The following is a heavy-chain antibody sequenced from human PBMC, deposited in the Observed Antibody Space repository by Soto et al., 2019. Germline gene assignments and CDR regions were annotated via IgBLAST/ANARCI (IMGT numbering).Heavy chain of an antibody. V-gene: IGHV4-31*03. CDR3: ARTPLL. J-gene: IGHJ4*02. CDR2: IYYSGSTYCN. CDR1: GGSISSGGYY. D-gene: IGHD1-26*01. Sequence: QVQLQESGPGLVKPSQTLSLTCTVSGGSISSGGYYWSWIRQHPGKGLEWIGYIYYSGSTYCNYSNPSLKTRVTIAVATSKDQFALKLSSVTAAHPAVYYCARTPLLWGQGTLVTVSS.